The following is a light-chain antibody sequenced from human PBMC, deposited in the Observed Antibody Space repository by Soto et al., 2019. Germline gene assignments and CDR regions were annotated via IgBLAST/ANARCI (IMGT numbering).Light chain of an antibody. V-gene: IGKV1-9*01. CDR1: QGISSY. CDR2: AAS. Sequence: DIQLTQSPSFLSASVGDRVTITCRASQGISSYLAWYQQKPGKAPKVLIYAASTLQSGVPSRFSGSGSETEFTLTISSLQPEDLATSYCQQLNSYPLFTFGPGTKVDIK. J-gene: IGKJ3*01. CDR3: QQLNSYPLFT.